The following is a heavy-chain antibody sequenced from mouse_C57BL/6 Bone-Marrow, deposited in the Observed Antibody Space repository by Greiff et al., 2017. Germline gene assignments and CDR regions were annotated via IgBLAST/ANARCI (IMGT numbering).Heavy chain of an antibody. J-gene: IGHJ2*01. CDR2: IDPETGGT. CDR1: GYTFTDYE. V-gene: IGHV1-15*01. Sequence: QVQLKESGAELVRPGASVTLSCKASGYTFTDYEMHWVKQTPVHGLEWIGAIDPETGGTAYNQKFKGKAILTADKSSSTAYMELRSLTSEDSAVYYCTRECYGSSSFDYWGQGTTLTVSS. D-gene: IGHD1-1*01. CDR3: TRECYGSSSFDY.